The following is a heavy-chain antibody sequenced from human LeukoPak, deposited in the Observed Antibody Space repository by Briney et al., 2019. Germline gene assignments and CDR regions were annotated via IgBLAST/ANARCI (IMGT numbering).Heavy chain of an antibody. V-gene: IGHV1-18*01. J-gene: IGHJ5*02. D-gene: IGHD5-12*01. Sequence: ASVKVSCKASGYTFTSYGISWVRQAPGQGLEWMGWISAYNGNTNYAQKLQGRVTMTTGTSTSTAYMELRSLRSDDTAVYYCARVQVATLTNWFDPWGQGTLVTVSS. CDR3: ARVQVATLTNWFDP. CDR1: GYTFTSYG. CDR2: ISAYNGNT.